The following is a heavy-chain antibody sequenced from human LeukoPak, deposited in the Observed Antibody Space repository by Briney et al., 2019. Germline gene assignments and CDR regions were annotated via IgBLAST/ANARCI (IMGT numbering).Heavy chain of an antibody. CDR3: ARSSRVTDYFDY. CDR2: IYSSGTT. J-gene: IGHJ4*02. Sequence: SETLSLTCTVSGGSISSGSYYWSWIRQPAGKGLEWIGRIYSSGTTNYNPSLKSRVTISVDMSKNQFSLKLISVTAADTAVYHCARSSRVTDYFDYWGQGSLATVSS. CDR1: GGSISSGSYY. V-gene: IGHV4-61*02. D-gene: IGHD2-21*02.